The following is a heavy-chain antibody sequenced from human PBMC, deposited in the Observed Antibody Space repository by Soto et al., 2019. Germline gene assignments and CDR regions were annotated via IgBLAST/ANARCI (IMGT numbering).Heavy chain of an antibody. V-gene: IGHV1-69*06. CDR2: TGSGTGPG. Sequence: QVQLVQSGAEVKKPGSSVKVSCKASGGTFSTNPISWVRQAPGQGLEWMGGTGSGTGPGNHAQKFQGRLTITVDKSKSTVYMELSSLSSEDTAVYYGASRDSGGFYRYFDSWGQGTLVTVSS. CDR1: GGTFSTNP. CDR3: ASRDSGGFYRYFDS. J-gene: IGHJ4*02. D-gene: IGHD2-15*01.